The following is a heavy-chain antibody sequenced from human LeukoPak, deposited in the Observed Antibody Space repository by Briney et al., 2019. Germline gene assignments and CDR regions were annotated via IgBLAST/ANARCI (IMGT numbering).Heavy chain of an antibody. CDR3: ARLDRVAVAGRLYYVDY. D-gene: IGHD6-19*01. Sequence: KSSETLSLTCTVSGGSISSSSYYWGWIRQPPGKGLEWIGRIYYSGSTYYNPSLKSRVTISVDTSKNQFSLKLSSVTAADTAVYYCARLDRVAVAGRLYYVDYWGQGTLVTVSS. CDR2: IYYSGST. CDR1: GGSISSSSYY. V-gene: IGHV4-39*01. J-gene: IGHJ4*02.